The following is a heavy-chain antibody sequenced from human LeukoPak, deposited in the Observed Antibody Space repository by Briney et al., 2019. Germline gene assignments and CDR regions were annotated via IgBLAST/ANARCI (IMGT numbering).Heavy chain of an antibody. D-gene: IGHD3-22*01. J-gene: IGHJ4*02. CDR1: GFTFSSYA. Sequence: GGSLRLSCAASGFTFSSYAMSWVRQAPGKGLEYVSAISSNGGSTYYANSVKGRFTISRDNSKNTMYLQMGSVRAEDMAVYYCARRASGYRQSYFDYWGQGTLVTVSS. CDR2: ISSNGGST. CDR3: ARRASGYRQSYFDY. V-gene: IGHV3-64*01.